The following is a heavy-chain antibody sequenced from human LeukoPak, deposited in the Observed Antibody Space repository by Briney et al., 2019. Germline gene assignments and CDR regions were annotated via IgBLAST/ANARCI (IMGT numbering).Heavy chain of an antibody. V-gene: IGHV3-30*04. Sequence: PGGSLRLSCAASGFTFSSYAMPWVRQAPGKGLEWVAVISYDGSNKYYADSVKGRFTISRDNSKNTLYLQMNSLRAEDTAVYYCARAMIEVVFTTLLDYCGQGTLVTVSS. CDR2: ISYDGSNK. CDR3: ARAMIEVVFTTLLDY. D-gene: IGHD3-22*01. CDR1: GFTFSSYA. J-gene: IGHJ4*02.